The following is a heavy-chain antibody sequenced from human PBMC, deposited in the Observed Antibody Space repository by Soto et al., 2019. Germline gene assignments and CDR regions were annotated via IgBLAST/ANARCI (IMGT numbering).Heavy chain of an antibody. CDR1: GGTFSSYA. V-gene: IGHV1-69*01. CDR2: IIPIFATA. CDR3: ARTYCSSTSCPYYYGMDV. Sequence: QVQLVQSGAEVKKPGSSVKVSCKASGGTFSSYAISWVRQAPGQGLEWMGGIIPIFATANYAQKFQDRVTITADESTSTAYMELSSLRSEDTAVYYCARTYCSSTSCPYYYGMDVWGQGTPVTVSS. D-gene: IGHD2-2*01. J-gene: IGHJ6*02.